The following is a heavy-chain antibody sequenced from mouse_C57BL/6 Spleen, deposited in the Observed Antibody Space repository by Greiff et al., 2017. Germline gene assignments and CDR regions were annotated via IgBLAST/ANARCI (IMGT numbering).Heavy chain of an antibody. Sequence: EVQGVESGGDLVKPGGSLKLSCAASGFTFSSYGMSWVRQTPDKRLEWVATISSGGSYTYYPDSVKGRFTISRDNAKNTLYLQMSSLKSEDTAMYYCARHAAKGFDYWGQGTTLTVSS. CDR1: GFTFSSYG. CDR3: ARHAAKGFDY. CDR2: ISSGGSYT. V-gene: IGHV5-6*01. J-gene: IGHJ2*01. D-gene: IGHD1-2*01.